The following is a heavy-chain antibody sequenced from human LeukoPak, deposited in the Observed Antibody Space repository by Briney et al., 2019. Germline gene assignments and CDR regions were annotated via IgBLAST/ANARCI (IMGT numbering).Heavy chain of an antibody. CDR1: GGSISSYY. CDR3: ARDLYYDILTGYRLGVYYYYMDV. Sequence: PSETLSLTCTVSGGSISSYYWSWIRQPAGKGLEWIGRIYISGSTNYNPSFKSRVTMSVDTSKNQFSLKLSSVTAADTAVYYCARDLYYDILTGYRLGVYYYYMDVWGKGTTVTISS. CDR2: IYISGST. V-gene: IGHV4-4*07. D-gene: IGHD3-9*01. J-gene: IGHJ6*03.